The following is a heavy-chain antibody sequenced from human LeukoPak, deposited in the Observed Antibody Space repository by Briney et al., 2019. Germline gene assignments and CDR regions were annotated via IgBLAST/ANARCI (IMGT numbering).Heavy chain of an antibody. V-gene: IGHV3-7*03. D-gene: IGHD6-13*01. CDR2: IKQDGSEK. J-gene: IGHJ4*02. CDR1: GFIFSGSW. Sequence: GGSLRLSCVGPGFIFSGSWMSWVRPAPGKWMEWVANIKQDGSEKNYVDSVKGRFTITRDNAKNSLWLQMNSLGVDDTAGYYCARGQQLGYWGQGTLVTVSS. CDR3: ARGQQLGY.